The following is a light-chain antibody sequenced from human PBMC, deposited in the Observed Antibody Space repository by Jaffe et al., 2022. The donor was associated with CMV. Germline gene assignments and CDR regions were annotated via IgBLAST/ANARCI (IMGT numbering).Light chain of an antibody. CDR1: QSISTS. CDR3: QQSYSSPKYT. CDR2: AAS. Sequence: DIQMTQSPSSLSASVGDRVTITCRASQSISTSLNWYQQKPGKAPKLLIYAASALQGGVPSRFSGSGSGTDFSLTISSLQPEDFATYYCQQSYSSPKYTFGQGTKVEIE. J-gene: IGKJ2*01. V-gene: IGKV1-39*01.